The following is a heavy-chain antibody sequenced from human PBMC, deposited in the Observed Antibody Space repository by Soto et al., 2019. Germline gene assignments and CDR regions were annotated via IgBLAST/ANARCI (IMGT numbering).Heavy chain of an antibody. J-gene: IGHJ6*02. Sequence: GSLRLSCAASGFTFSSYSMNWVRQAPGKGLEWVSSISSSSSYIYYADSVKGRFTISRDNAKNSLYLQMDSLRAEDTAVYYCARDVGARGYSGYGGGVGFYYYYGMDVWGQGTTVTVSS. CDR3: ARDVGARGYSGYGGGVGFYYYYGMDV. V-gene: IGHV3-21*01. CDR2: ISSSSSYI. CDR1: GFTFSSYS. D-gene: IGHD5-12*01.